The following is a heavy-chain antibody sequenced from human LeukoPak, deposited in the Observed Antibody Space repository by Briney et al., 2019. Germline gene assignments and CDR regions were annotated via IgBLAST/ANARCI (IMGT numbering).Heavy chain of an antibody. D-gene: IGHD3-10*01. V-gene: IGHV4-34*01. Sequence: SETLSLTCAVYGGSFSGYYWSWIRQPPGKGLEWIGEINHSGSTNYNPSLKSRVTISVDTSKNQFSLKLSSVTAADTAVYYCARLDFMKGSYGSGSYFSYYYYMDVWGKGTTVTISS. CDR3: ARLDFMKGSYGSGSYFSYYYYMDV. CDR2: INHSGST. J-gene: IGHJ6*03. CDR1: GGSFSGYY.